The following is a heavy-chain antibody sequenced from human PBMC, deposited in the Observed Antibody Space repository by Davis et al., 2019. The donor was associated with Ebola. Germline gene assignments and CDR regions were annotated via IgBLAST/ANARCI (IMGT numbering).Heavy chain of an antibody. CDR2: IYHSGST. V-gene: IGHV4-4*02. CDR1: GDSVRSTNW. CDR3: ARGHPSLY. J-gene: IGHJ4*02. Sequence: SETLSLTFAVSGDSVRSTNWWSWVRQPPGKGLEWIGEIYHSGSTNYNPSLKSRVTISVDTSKNQFSLKLSSVTAADTAVYYCARGHPSLYWGQGTLVTVSS.